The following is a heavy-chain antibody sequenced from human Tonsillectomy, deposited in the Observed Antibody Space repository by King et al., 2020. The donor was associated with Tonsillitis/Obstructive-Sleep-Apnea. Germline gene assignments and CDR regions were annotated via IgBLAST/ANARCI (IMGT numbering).Heavy chain of an antibody. CDR3: ARGPLWCQVMGPVTFFDY. V-gene: IGHV3-48*03. J-gene: IGHJ4*02. D-gene: IGHD2-21*01. Sequence: VQLVESGGGLVQPGGSLRLSCKASGFNFSSFEMNWVRQAPGKGLEWVSYIRGSGTTKNYAHYVEGRFTISRDNANSSLYLQMNSLRAEDTAVYYCARGPLWCQVMGPVTFFDYWGQGTLVTVSS. CDR1: GFNFSSFE. CDR2: IRGSGTTK.